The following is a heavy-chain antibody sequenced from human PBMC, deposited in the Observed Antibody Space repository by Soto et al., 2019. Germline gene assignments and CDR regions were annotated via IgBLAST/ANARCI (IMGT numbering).Heavy chain of an antibody. D-gene: IGHD6-13*01. J-gene: IGHJ6*02. CDR1: GFTFSDYY. CDR3: ASVGYSSSWYFYYYYGMDV. V-gene: IGHV3-11*01. Sequence: GGSLRLSCAASGFTFSDYYMSWIRQAPGKGLEWVSYISSSGSTIYYADSVKGRFTISRDNAKNSLYLQMNSLRAEDTAVYYCASVGYSSSWYFYYYYGMDVWGQGTTVTV. CDR2: ISSSGSTI.